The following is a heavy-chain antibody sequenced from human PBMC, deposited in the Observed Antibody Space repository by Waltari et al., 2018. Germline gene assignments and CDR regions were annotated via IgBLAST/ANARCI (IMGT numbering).Heavy chain of an antibody. CDR2: ISGSGTT. CDR3: VSSMIVVASYHYYGMNV. V-gene: IGHV3-23*01. J-gene: IGHJ6*02. Sequence: EVQLLESGGGLAQPGGSLTLSCAASGFTFSDYAMTWVRQAPGKGLEWVSSISGSGTTYDAESVKGRFAISRDNSKRTVYLQMKSLRAEDTAVYFCVSSMIVVASYHYYGMNVWGQGTTVTVSS. CDR1: GFTFSDYA. D-gene: IGHD3-22*01.